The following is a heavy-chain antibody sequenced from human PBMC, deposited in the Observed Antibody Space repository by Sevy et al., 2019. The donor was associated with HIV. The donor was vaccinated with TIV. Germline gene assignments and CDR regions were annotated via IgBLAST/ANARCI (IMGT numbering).Heavy chain of an antibody. Sequence: SETLSLTCTVYGGSFSADYWTWIRQPPGKGLEWIGEINHSGSTNYNPSLKSRVTISLDTSKNQFSLRLTSVTAADTAVFYCARGYDSGPLIYWGHGTLVTVSS. CDR2: INHSGST. D-gene: IGHD3-10*01. CDR1: GGSFSADY. V-gene: IGHV4-34*01. J-gene: IGHJ4*01. CDR3: ARGYDSGPLIY.